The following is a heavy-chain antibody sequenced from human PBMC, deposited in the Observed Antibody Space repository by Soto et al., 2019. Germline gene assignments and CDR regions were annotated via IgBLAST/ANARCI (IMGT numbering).Heavy chain of an antibody. J-gene: IGHJ6*01. V-gene: IGHV3-30*18. CDR1: GFTFSSYG. D-gene: IGHD3-9*01. Sequence: QVQLVESGGGVVQPGRSLRLSCAASGFTFSSYGMHWVRQAPGKGLEWVAVISYDGSNKYYAYSVKGRFTISRDNSKNTLYLLMNGLRAEDTAMYYCAKEWFLYYDILTGQPTLDVWGQGTTVTVSS. CDR2: ISYDGSNK. CDR3: AKEWFLYYDILTGQPTLDV.